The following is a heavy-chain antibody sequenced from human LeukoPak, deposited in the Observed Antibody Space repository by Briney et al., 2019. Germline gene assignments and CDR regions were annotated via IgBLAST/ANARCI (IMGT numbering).Heavy chain of an antibody. J-gene: IGHJ6*02. CDR1: GGSISSSSYY. V-gene: IGHV4-39*07. CDR3: ARVGSSGWYQKNYGMDV. D-gene: IGHD6-19*01. Sequence: SETLSLTCTVSGGSISSSSYYWGWIRQPPGKGLEWIGSIYYSGSTYYNPSLKSRVTISVDTSKNQFSLKLSSVTAADTAVYYCARVGSSGWYQKNYGMDVWGQGTTVTVSS. CDR2: IYYSGST.